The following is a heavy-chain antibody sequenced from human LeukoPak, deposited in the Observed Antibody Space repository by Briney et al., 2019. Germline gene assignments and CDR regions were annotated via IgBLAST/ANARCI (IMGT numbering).Heavy chain of an antibody. CDR2: ISSSSSYI. D-gene: IGHD5-12*01. V-gene: IGHV3-21*01. CDR1: GFTFSSYS. CDR3: ARDPASGSPEFDY. J-gene: IGHJ4*02. Sequence: GGSLRLSCAASGFTFSSYSMNWVRQAPGKGLEWVSSISSSSSYIYYADSVKGRFTISRDNAKNSLYLQMSSLRAEDTAVYYCARDPASGSPEFDYWGQGTLVTVSS.